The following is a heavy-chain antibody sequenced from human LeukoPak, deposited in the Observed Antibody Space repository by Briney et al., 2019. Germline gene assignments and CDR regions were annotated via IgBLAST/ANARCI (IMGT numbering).Heavy chain of an antibody. CDR3: AKGFLSSWPYYFDY. CDR2: ISGTGGST. J-gene: IGHJ4*02. D-gene: IGHD6-13*01. Sequence: GGSLRLSCAASGFTFSSYAMSWVRQAPEKGLEWVSAISGTGGSTYYADSVKGRFTISRDNSKNTLYLQMNSLRAEDTAVYYCAKGFLSSWPYYFDYWGQGSLVTVSS. V-gene: IGHV3-23*01. CDR1: GFTFSSYA.